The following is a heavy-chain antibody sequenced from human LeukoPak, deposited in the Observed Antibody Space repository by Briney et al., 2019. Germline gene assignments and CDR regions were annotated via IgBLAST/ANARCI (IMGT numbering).Heavy chain of an antibody. CDR2: MNPNSGNT. CDR3: ARDKRTSLDV. CDR1: GGTFSSYA. Sequence: ASVKVSCKASGGTFSSYAISWVRQAPGQGLEWMGWMNPNSGNTGYAQKFQGRVTITRNTSISTAYMELSSLRSEDTAVYYCARDKRTSLDVWGKGTTVTVSS. D-gene: IGHD1-14*01. J-gene: IGHJ6*04. V-gene: IGHV1-8*03.